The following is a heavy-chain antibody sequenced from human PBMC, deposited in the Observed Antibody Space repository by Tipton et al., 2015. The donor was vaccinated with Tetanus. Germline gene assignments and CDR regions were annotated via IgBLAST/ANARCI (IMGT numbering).Heavy chain of an antibody. CDR1: GDSVSSNSAA. D-gene: IGHD6-13*01. J-gene: IGHJ3*02. Sequence: GLVKPSQTLSLTCAISGDSVSSNSAAWNWIRQSPLRGLEWLGRTYYRSKWYNDYAVSVKSRITINPDTSKNQFSLQLNSVTPEDTAVYYCARDRQQLVRGGGYAFDIWGQGTMVTVSS. V-gene: IGHV6-1*01. CDR3: ARDRQQLVRGGGYAFDI. CDR2: TYYRSKWYN.